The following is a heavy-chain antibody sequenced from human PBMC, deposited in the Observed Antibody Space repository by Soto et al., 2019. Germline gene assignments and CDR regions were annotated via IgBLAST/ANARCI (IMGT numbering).Heavy chain of an antibody. J-gene: IGHJ3*02. Sequence: QITLKESGPTLVKPTQTLTLTCTFSGFSLSTSGVGVGWIRQPPGKALEWLALIYWDDDKRYSPSLKSRLTITKDTSKNQVVLTMTNMDPVDTATYYCAHRQYGSGSYYLTFNGLSTWSAFDIWGQGTMVTVSS. CDR3: AHRQYGSGSYYLTFNGLSTWSAFDI. CDR1: GFSLSTSGVG. D-gene: IGHD3-10*01. V-gene: IGHV2-5*02. CDR2: IYWDDDK.